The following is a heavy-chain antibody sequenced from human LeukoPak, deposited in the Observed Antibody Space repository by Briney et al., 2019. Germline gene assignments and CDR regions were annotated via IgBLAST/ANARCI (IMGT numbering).Heavy chain of an antibody. Sequence: GSLRLSCAASGFTFSSYSMNWVRQAPGKGLEWVSLLYSDGDTYYADSVKGRFTISRDTSKNTLYLQMNSLRVDDTAVYYCARDLYSSAWYGIHWGQGTLVTVSS. CDR3: ARDLYSSAWYGIH. CDR2: LYSDGDT. J-gene: IGHJ4*02. D-gene: IGHD6-19*01. CDR1: GFTFSSYS. V-gene: IGHV3-53*01.